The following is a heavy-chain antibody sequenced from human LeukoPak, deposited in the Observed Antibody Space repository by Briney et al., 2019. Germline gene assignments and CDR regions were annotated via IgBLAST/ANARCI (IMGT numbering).Heavy chain of an antibody. V-gene: IGHV3-23*01. D-gene: IGHD3-22*01. CDR2: ISGSGGST. CDR3: AKTPSDYYDSSDPPRDAFDL. J-gene: IGHJ3*01. CDR1: GFTFNSYA. Sequence: PGASLRLSCAASGFTFNSYAMSWVRQAPGKGLEWVSAISGSGGSTYYADSVRGRFTISRDTSKNNLYLQMNSQRAEDTAVYYCAKTPSDYYDSSDPPRDAFDLWERGTMVSVSS.